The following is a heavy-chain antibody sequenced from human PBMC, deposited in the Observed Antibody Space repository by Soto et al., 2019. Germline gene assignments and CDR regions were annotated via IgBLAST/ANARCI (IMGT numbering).Heavy chain of an antibody. J-gene: IGHJ6*02. CDR2: ISYDGSNK. CDR3: AREAKGYNWNDVLYYGMDV. Sequence: QVQLVESGGGVVQPGRSLRLSCAASGFTFSSYAMHWVRQAPGKGLEWVAVISYDGSNKYYADSVKGRFTISRDNSKNXLXRQMNSLRAEDTAVYYCAREAKGYNWNDVLYYGMDVWGQGTTVTVSS. CDR1: GFTFSSYA. V-gene: IGHV3-30-3*01. D-gene: IGHD1-20*01.